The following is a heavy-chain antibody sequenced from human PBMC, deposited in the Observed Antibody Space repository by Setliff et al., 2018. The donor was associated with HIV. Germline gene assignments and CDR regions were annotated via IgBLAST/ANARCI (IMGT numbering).Heavy chain of an antibody. CDR2: ISHDGSYI. CDR1: GFTFSSYS. V-gene: IGHV3-30*04. D-gene: IGHD5-12*01. CDR3: AKDGWGYDYVGAYYFDY. J-gene: IGHJ4*02. Sequence: GGSLRLSCAASGFTFSSYSMHWVRQAPGKGLEWVAFISHDGSYIHYADSVRGRFTISRDNSKNSLYLQMNSLTTEDTGLYYCAKDGWGYDYVGAYYFDYWGQGTPVTVSS.